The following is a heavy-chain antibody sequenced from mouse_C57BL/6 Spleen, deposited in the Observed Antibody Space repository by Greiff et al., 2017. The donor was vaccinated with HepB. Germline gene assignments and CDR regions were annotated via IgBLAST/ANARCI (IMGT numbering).Heavy chain of an antibody. D-gene: IGHD1-1*01. J-gene: IGHJ3*01. CDR2: ISDGGSYT. Sequence: EVQLKESGGGLVKPGGSLKLSCAASGFTFSSYAMSWVRQTPEKRLEWVATISDGGSYTYYPDNVKGRFTISRDNAKNNLYLQMSHLKSEDTAMYYCARADGSSPAWFAYWGQGTLVTVSA. CDR1: GFTFSSYA. V-gene: IGHV5-4*01. CDR3: ARADGSSPAWFAY.